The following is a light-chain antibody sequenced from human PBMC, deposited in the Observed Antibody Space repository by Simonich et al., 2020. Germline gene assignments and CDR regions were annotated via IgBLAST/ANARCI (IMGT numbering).Light chain of an antibody. CDR3: QQYDNLPLT. J-gene: IGKJ4*01. V-gene: IGKV1-33*01. CDR2: DAS. CDR1: QDISNY. Sequence: DIQMTQSPSSLSASVGDRVTITCQPSQDISNYLNWYHHKPGKAPKLLIYDASNLETGVPSRFSGSGSGTDFTFTISSLQPEDIATYYCQQYDNLPLTFGGGTKVEIK.